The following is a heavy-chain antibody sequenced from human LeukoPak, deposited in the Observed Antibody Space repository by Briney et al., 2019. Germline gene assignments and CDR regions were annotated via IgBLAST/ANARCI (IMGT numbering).Heavy chain of an antibody. D-gene: IGHD6-19*01. CDR3: ARWYYSGWAFDY. CDR2: IHDSGST. CDR1: GGAISSYY. J-gene: IGHJ4*02. V-gene: IGHV4-59*08. Sequence: PSETLSLTCTVSGGAISSYYWNWIWQPPGKGLEWIGYIHDSGSTKYNPSLKSRVAISVDKSKNQFSLKLRSVTAADTAVYYFARWYYSGWAFDYWGQGTLVTVSS.